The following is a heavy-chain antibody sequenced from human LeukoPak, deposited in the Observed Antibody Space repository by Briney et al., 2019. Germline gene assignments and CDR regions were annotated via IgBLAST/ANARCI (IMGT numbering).Heavy chain of an antibody. Sequence: PGGSLRLSCAASGFTFSYYNMNWVRQAPGKGLEWVSSISSSSSYIYYADSVKGRFTISRDNAKNSLYLQMNSLRAEDTAVYYCARDRSKGDFDYWGQGTLVTVSS. CDR3: ARDRSKGDFDY. D-gene: IGHD2-2*01. V-gene: IGHV3-21*01. CDR1: GFTFSYYN. J-gene: IGHJ4*02. CDR2: ISSSSSYI.